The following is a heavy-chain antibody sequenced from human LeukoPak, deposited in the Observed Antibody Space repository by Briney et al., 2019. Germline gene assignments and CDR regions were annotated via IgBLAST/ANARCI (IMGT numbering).Heavy chain of an antibody. Sequence: PSETLSLTCTVSGGSISSSSYYWGWIRQPPGKGLEWIGSIYYSGSTYYNPSLKSRVTISVDTSKNQFSLKLSSVTAADTAVYYCARNVEASYYYDSSGRIPAGWFDPWGQGTLVTVSS. J-gene: IGHJ5*02. CDR1: GGSISSSSYY. CDR3: ARNVEASYYYDSSGRIPAGWFDP. CDR2: IYYSGST. D-gene: IGHD3-22*01. V-gene: IGHV4-39*07.